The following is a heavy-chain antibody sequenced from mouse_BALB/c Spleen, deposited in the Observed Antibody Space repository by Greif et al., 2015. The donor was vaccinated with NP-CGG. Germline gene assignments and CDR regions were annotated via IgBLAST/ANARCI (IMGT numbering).Heavy chain of an antibody. D-gene: IGHD2-1*01. CDR1: GFTFSDYG. V-gene: IGHV5-15*02. J-gene: IGHJ4*01. CDR3: ASYYGNYYYAMDY. CDR2: ISNLAYSI. Sequence: EVQRVESGGGLVQPGGSRKLSCAASGFTFSDYGMAWVRQAPGKGPEWVAFISNLAYSIYYADTVTGRFTISRENAKNTLYLEMSSLRSEDTAMYYCASYYGNYYYAMDYWGQGTSVTVSS.